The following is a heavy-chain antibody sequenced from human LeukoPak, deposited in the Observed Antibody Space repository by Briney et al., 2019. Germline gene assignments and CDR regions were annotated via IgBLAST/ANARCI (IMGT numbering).Heavy chain of an antibody. CDR1: GGTFSGYY. V-gene: IGHV3-23*01. CDR3: AKDRVLLWFGELTWFDP. J-gene: IGHJ5*02. Sequence: ETLSLTCAVYGGTFSGYYWSWIRQPPGKGLEWVSAISGSGGSTYYADSVKGRFTISRDNSKNTLYLQMNSLRAEDTAVYYCAKDRVLLWFGELTWFDPWGQGTLVTVSS. D-gene: IGHD3-10*01. CDR2: ISGSGGST.